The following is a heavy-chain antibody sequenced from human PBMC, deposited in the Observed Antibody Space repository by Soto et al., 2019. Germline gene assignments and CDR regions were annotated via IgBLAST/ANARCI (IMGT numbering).Heavy chain of an antibody. CDR3: ASEGQVPYYYYGMDI. J-gene: IGHJ6*02. V-gene: IGHV1-18*01. CDR2: ISGYNGNT. CDR1: GYTFTNYG. Sequence: QVQVVQSGDAVKKPGASVQVSCKASGYTFTNYGFSWVRQAPGKGLEWMGWISGYNGNTKYAEKFQGRVTMTTDTSTSTAHMELRSLRSADTAVYYCASEGQVPYYYYGMDIGGQGTAVTASS.